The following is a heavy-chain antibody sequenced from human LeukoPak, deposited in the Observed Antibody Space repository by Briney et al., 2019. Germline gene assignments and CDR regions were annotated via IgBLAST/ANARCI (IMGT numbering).Heavy chain of an antibody. Sequence: ASVKVSCTASGYTFTVYNIHWVRHAPGQGLEWMAWINPNSGGTYYAQNFHDRITLTRDTSISTAYMELSRLRSDDTAIYYCARANALYCSSTSCLFDYWGQGTLVTVSS. D-gene: IGHD2-2*01. CDR1: GYTFTVYN. CDR3: ARANALYCSSTSCLFDY. CDR2: INPNSGGT. V-gene: IGHV1-2*02. J-gene: IGHJ4*02.